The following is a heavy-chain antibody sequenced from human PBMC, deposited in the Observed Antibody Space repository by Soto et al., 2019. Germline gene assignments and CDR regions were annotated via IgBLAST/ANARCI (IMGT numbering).Heavy chain of an antibody. CDR1: GYSISSGYY. Sequence: SETLSVTCEVSGYSISSGYYWGWIRQPPGKGLEWIGTIYHSGSTYYNPSLKSRVTISVDTSKNQFSLKLSSVTAADTAVYYCARDKAVAGDYFYDYAMDVWGQGTTVTVSS. D-gene: IGHD6-19*01. CDR3: ARDKAVAGDYFYDYAMDV. J-gene: IGHJ6*02. CDR2: IYHSGST. V-gene: IGHV4-38-2*02.